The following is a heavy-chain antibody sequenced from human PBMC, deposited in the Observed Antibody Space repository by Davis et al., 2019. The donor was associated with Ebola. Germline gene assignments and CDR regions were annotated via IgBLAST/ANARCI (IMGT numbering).Heavy chain of an antibody. CDR2: IYPGDSES. CDR1: GFRYSSYY. V-gene: IGHV5-51*01. J-gene: IGHJ4*02. CDR3: ARGRDRYCNSRMCYPAHFDL. Sequence: GESLKIPRKGSGFRYSSYYIAWVRQMPGKGLEWMGFIYPGDSESRYSPSFEGQISMSVDMSSDTAYLQWRRLKGSVADTFYCARGRDRYCNSRMCYPAHFDLWGQGTPVTVSS. D-gene: IGHD2/OR15-2a*01.